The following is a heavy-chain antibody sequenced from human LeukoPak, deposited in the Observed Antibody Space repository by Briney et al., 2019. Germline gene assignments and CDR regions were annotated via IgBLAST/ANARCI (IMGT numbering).Heavy chain of an antibody. J-gene: IGHJ4*02. D-gene: IGHD5-24*01. CDR3: ARVRGGYYFDY. CDR2: IQHGGSEK. CDR1: GFIFSNYW. Sequence: GGSLRLSCAASGFIFSNYWMTWVRQAPGKGLEWVANIQHGGSEKYYVDSVKGRFTISRDNAKNSLYLQTNSLRAEDTAVYYCARVRGGYYFDYWGQGTLVTVSS. V-gene: IGHV3-7*04.